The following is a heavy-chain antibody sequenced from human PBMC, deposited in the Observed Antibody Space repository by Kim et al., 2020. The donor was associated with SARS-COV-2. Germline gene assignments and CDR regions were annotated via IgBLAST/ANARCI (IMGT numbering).Heavy chain of an antibody. J-gene: IGHJ4*02. D-gene: IGHD1-1*01. V-gene: IGHV1-3*01. CDR3: ARGGTTRSGGYYFDY. Sequence: QQFPGRVTITRDTSASTAYMELSSLRSEDTAVYYCARGGTTRSGGYYFDYWGQGALVTVSS.